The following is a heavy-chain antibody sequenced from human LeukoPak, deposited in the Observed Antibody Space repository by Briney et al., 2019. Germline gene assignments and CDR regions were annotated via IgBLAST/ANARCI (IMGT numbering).Heavy chain of an antibody. CDR2: IYHSGST. J-gene: IGHJ4*02. V-gene: IGHV4-38-2*01. CDR3: ARLSVVPAAKVDY. D-gene: IGHD2-2*01. CDR1: GYSISSGYY. Sequence: SETLSLTCAVSGYSISSGYYWGWIRQPPGKGLEWIGSIYHSGSTYYNPSLKSRVTISVDTSKNPFSLKLSSVTAADTAVYYCARLSVVPAAKVDYWGQGTQVTVSS.